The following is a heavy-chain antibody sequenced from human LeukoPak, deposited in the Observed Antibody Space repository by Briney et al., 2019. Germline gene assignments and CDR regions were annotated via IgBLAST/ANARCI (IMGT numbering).Heavy chain of an antibody. J-gene: IGHJ4*02. D-gene: IGHD4-17*01. CDR3: ARVSYGDSGYFDY. Sequence: GGSLRLSCAASGFTFSDYYMSWIRQAPGKGLEWIAYVSSSSTYTNYAGSVKGRFTISRDNAKNSLYLQMNSLRAEDTAVYYCARVSYGDSGYFDYWGQGTLVTVSS. CDR2: VSSSSTYT. V-gene: IGHV3-11*06. CDR1: GFTFSDYY.